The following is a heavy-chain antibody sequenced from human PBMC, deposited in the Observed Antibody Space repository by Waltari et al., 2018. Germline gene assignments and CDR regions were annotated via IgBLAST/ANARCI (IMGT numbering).Heavy chain of an antibody. Sequence: QLQLQESGPGLVKPSETLSLTCTVSGGSISTTTYYWGWIRQPPGKGLEWMGSISYSGSTSYDPALNSRVTRSVGTSKNQFSRKLNSVTAADTAVYYCARQATDTYYYYMDVWGKGTTVTVSS. J-gene: IGHJ6*03. CDR1: GGSISTTTYY. CDR3: ARQATDTYYYYMDV. CDR2: ISYSGST. D-gene: IGHD2-21*02. V-gene: IGHV4-39*01.